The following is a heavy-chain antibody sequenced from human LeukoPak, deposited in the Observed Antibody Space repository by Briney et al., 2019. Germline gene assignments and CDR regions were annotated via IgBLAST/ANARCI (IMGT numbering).Heavy chain of an antibody. Sequence: ASVKVSCKASGYTFTAYYMHWVRQAPGQGLEWMGWINPNSGGINYAQKFQGRVTMTRDTSISTAYMELSRLRSDDTAVYYCARDRGGATRRGFDYWGQGTLVTVSS. J-gene: IGHJ4*02. CDR3: ARDRGGATRRGFDY. CDR1: GYTFTAYY. V-gene: IGHV1-2*02. CDR2: INPNSGGI. D-gene: IGHD1-26*01.